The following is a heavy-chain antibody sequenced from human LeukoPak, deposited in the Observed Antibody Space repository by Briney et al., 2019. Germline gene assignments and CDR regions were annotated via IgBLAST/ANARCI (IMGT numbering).Heavy chain of an antibody. V-gene: IGHV3-30*18. Sequence: GGSLRLSCAASGFTFSSYWMHWVRQAPGKGLEWVAVISYDGSNKYYAGSVKGRFTISRDNSKNTLYLQMNSLRAEDTAVYYCAKEAVAADFDYWGQGTLVTVSS. CDR2: ISYDGSNK. J-gene: IGHJ4*02. CDR1: GFTFSSYW. D-gene: IGHD6-19*01. CDR3: AKEAVAADFDY.